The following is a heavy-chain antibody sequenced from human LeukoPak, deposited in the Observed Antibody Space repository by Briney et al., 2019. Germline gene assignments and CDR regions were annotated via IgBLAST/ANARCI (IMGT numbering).Heavy chain of an antibody. V-gene: IGHV4-59*12. J-gene: IGHJ6*03. CDR3: ARLGSASYYGSGSSIFASYYYYMDV. D-gene: IGHD3-10*01. Sequence: SETLSLTCTVSGGSNSSYYWSWIRQPPGKGLEWIGYIYYSGSTNYNPSLKSRVTISVDPSKNQFSLKLSSVTAADTAVYYCARLGSASYYGSGSSIFASYYYYMDVWGKGTTVTISS. CDR2: IYYSGST. CDR1: GGSNSSYY.